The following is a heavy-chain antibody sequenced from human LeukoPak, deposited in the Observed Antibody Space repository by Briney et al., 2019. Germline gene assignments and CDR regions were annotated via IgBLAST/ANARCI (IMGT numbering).Heavy chain of an antibody. V-gene: IGHV1-69*04. Sequence: SVKVSCKSSGGXFSSYAISWVRQAPGQGLEWMGRIIPILGIANYAQKFQGRVTITADKSTSTAYMDLSSLRSEDTAVYYCARDLPPYYFDYWGQGTLVTVSS. CDR1: GGXFSSYA. CDR2: IIPILGIA. J-gene: IGHJ4*02. CDR3: ARDLPPYYFDY.